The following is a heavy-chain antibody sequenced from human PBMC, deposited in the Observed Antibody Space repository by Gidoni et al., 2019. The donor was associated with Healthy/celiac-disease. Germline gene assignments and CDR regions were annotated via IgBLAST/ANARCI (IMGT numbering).Heavy chain of an antibody. J-gene: IGHJ6*02. CDR3: ARARRSTSWSPYYYYYGMDV. D-gene: IGHD2-2*01. CDR2: IIPIFGTA. Sequence: QVQLVQSGAEVKKPGSSVKVSCKASGGTFSSYAISWVRQAPGQGLEWMGGIIPIFGTANYAQKFQGRVTITADESTSTAYMELSSLRSEDTAVYYCARARRSTSWSPYYYYYGMDVWGQGTTVTVSS. CDR1: GGTFSSYA. V-gene: IGHV1-69*01.